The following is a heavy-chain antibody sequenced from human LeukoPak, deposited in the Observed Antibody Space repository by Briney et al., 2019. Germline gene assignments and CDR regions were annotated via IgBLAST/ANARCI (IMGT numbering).Heavy chain of an antibody. V-gene: IGHV4-38-2*02. CDR1: GYSISSGYY. CDR3: ARDGPSLRLFVY. J-gene: IGHJ4*02. D-gene: IGHD4-17*01. Sequence: SETLSLTCTVSGYSISSGYYWAWIRQPPGKGLEWIGSIHHNGSTYYNPSLMSQVAMSLETSKNQFSLRLTSVTAADTAIYFCARDGPSLRLFVYWGQGTLVTVSS. CDR2: IHHNGST.